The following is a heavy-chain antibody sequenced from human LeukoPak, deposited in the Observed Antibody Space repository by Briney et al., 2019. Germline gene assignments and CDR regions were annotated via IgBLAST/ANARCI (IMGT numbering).Heavy chain of an antibody. D-gene: IGHD2-15*01. CDR2: IYTSGST. J-gene: IGHJ4*02. CDR3: TRGGYCSGGSCYPLLNY. CDR1: GGSISSYY. V-gene: IGHV4-4*07. Sequence: SETLSLTCIVSGGSISSYYWSWIRQPAGKGLEWIGRIYTSGSTNYNPSLKSRVTMSVDTSKNQFSLKLSSVTAADTAVYYCTRGGYCSGGSCYPLLNYWGQGTLVTVSS.